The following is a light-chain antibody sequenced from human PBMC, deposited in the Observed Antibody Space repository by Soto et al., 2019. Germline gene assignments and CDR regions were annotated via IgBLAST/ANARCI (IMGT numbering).Light chain of an antibody. J-gene: IGKJ4*01. CDR3: QQRPNWPPRLT. V-gene: IGKV3-11*01. CDR2: DAS. CDR1: QSVGTY. Sequence: EIVLTQSPATLSLSPGERATLSCRASQSVGTYLAWYQQKPGQAPRLLIYDASNRATGIPARFSGSGSGTDFTLTVSSLEPEDFAVYYCQQRPNWPPRLTFGGGTKVEIK.